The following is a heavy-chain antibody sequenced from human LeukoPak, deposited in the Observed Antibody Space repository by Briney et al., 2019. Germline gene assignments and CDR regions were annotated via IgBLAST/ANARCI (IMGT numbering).Heavy chain of an antibody. CDR3: ARRKYSSSSPHYYYYYMDV. Sequence: ASVEVSCKASGYTFTGYYMHWVRQAPGQGLEWMGRINPNSGGTNYAQKFQGRVTMTRDTSISTAYMELSRLRSDDTAVYYCARRKYSSSSPHYYYYYMDVWGKGTTVTVSS. D-gene: IGHD6-6*01. V-gene: IGHV1-2*06. CDR2: INPNSGGT. CDR1: GYTFTGYY. J-gene: IGHJ6*03.